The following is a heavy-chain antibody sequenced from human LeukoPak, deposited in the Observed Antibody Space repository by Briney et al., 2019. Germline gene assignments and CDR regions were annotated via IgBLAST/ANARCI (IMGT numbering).Heavy chain of an antibody. J-gene: IGHJ4*02. Sequence: ASVKVSCKASGYXFTGYYIHWVRQAPGQGLEWMGWINPNSGGTNYAQKLQGKVTMTTDTSTSTAYMELRSLRSDDTAVYYCARGGYSYGYRHIDYWGQGTLVTVSS. CDR1: GYXFTGYY. V-gene: IGHV1-2*02. CDR2: INPNSGGT. CDR3: ARGGYSYGYRHIDY. D-gene: IGHD5-18*01.